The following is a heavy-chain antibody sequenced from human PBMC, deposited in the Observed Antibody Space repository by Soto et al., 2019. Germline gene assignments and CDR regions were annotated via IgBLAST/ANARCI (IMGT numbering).Heavy chain of an antibody. CDR3: ARVSSIAARPSFDS. J-gene: IGHJ4*02. V-gene: IGHV1-8*01. Sequence: ASVKVSCKASGYTFTIHDIHWVRQAPGQGLEWMAGLNPHSGKTAYAQKFQGRLTMTGNASTSTAYMELSSLRSEDTAMYYCARVSSIAARPSFDSWGQGTLVTVSS. D-gene: IGHD6-6*01. CDR2: LNPHSGKT. CDR1: GYTFTIHD.